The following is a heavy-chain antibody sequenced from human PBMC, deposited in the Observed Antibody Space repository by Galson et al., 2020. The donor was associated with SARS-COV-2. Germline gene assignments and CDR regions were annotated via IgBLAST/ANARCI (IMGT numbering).Heavy chain of an antibody. V-gene: IGHV3-30*02. Sequence: QLGESLKISCAASGFTFSSYGMHWVRQAPGKGLEWVAFIRYDGRNKYYADSVKGRFTISRDNSKNTLYLQMNSLRAEDTAVYYCAKDFSRSSWYVGAFDYWGQGTLVTVSS. CDR3: AKDFSRSSWYVGAFDY. CDR1: GFTFSSYG. J-gene: IGHJ4*02. CDR2: IRYDGRNK. D-gene: IGHD6-13*01.